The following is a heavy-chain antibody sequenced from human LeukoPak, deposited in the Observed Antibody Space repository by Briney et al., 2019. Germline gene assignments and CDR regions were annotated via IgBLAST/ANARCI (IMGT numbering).Heavy chain of an antibody. J-gene: IGHJ5*02. CDR1: GGSISSGDYY. CDR2: IYYSGST. D-gene: IGHD3/OR15-3a*01. V-gene: IGHV4-30-4*01. CDR3: ASLGFYDFWSGFGWFDP. Sequence: SQTLSLSCTVSGGSISSGDYYWSWIRQPPGKGLEWIGYIYYSGSTYYNPSLKSRVTISVDTSKNQFSLKLSSVTAADTAVYYCASLGFYDFWSGFGWFDPWGQGTLVTVSS.